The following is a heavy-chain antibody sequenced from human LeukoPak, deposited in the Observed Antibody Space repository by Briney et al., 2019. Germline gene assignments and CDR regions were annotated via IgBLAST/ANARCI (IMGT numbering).Heavy chain of an antibody. D-gene: IGHD2-21*02. V-gene: IGHV3-7*01. CDR1: GFTFSSYW. CDR2: IKQDGSEK. J-gene: IGHJ4*02. Sequence: PGGSLRLSCAASGFTFSSYWMSWVRQAPGKGLEWVANIKQDGSEKYYVDSVKGRFTISRDNAKNTLYLQMNSLRDEDTAVYYCVRGAVTGQQCDNWGQGTPATVSS. CDR3: VRGAVTGQQCDN.